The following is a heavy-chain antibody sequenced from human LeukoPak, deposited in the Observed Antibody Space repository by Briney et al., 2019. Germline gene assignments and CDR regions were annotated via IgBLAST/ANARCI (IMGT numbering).Heavy chain of an antibody. CDR1: GFTFSSYA. D-gene: IGHD5-18*01. V-gene: IGHV3-64*02. CDR2: ISSNGGST. Sequence: GGPLRLSCAASGFTFSSYAMHWVRQAPGKGLEYVSAISSNGGSTYYADSVKGRFTISRDNSKNTLYLQMGSLRAEDMAVYYCARARGYSCGYYFDYWGQGTLVTVSS. CDR3: ARARGYSCGYYFDY. J-gene: IGHJ4*02.